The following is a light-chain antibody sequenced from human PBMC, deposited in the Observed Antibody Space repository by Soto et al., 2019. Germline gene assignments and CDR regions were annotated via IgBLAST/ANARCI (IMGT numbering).Light chain of an antibody. V-gene: IGKV3-15*01. J-gene: IGKJ2*01. Sequence: EIVMTQSPDTLSVSPGERATLSCWASQNINTNLAWYQQKPGQAPSLLISDASTTATGIPARFSGSGSGTEFILNISSLKSEDFAVYYCQQYSNWPFTFGQGTKLEIQ. CDR3: QQYSNWPFT. CDR1: QNINTN. CDR2: DAS.